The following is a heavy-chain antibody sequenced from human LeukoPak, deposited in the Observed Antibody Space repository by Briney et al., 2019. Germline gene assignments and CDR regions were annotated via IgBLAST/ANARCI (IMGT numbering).Heavy chain of an antibody. V-gene: IGHV4-38-2*02. CDR3: ARLVSGGYCTNGVCYSSYYYYMDV. CDR2: IYHSGST. CDR1: GYSISSGYY. Sequence: PSETLSLTCTVSGYSISSGYYWGWIRQPSGKGLEWIGSIYHSGSTYYNPSLKSRVTISVDTSKNQFSLKLSSVTAADTAVYYCARLVSGGYCTNGVCYSSYYYYMDVWGKGTTVTVSS. J-gene: IGHJ6*03. D-gene: IGHD2-8*01.